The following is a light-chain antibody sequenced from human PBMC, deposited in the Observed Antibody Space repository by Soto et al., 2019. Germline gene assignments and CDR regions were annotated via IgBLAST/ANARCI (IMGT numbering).Light chain of an antibody. V-gene: IGLV6-57*04. Sequence: NFMLTQPHSVSESPGKTVTISCTRSSGSIASNDVQWYQQRPGSAPTTVIYENNQRPSGVPDRFSGSTDGSSNSASLTISGLQTEDEADYYCQSYDSSTVVFGGGPKLTVL. CDR2: ENN. CDR1: SGSIASND. J-gene: IGLJ2*01. CDR3: QSYDSSTVV.